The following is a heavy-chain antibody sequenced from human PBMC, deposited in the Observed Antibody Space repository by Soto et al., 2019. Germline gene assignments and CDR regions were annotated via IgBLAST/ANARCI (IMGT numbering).Heavy chain of an antibody. V-gene: IGHV3-30*18. CDR2: ISYDATKT. D-gene: IGHD2-15*01. J-gene: IGHJ4*02. CDR1: GFTFSSYG. CDR3: ANTAGKDYIFKSCYQAPEY. Sequence: QVQLVESGGGVVQAGRSLRLSCAASGFTFSSYGMHWVRQAPGKGLDWMAFISYDATKTYYADSVKGRFTISRDNSKNTLYLKMNSLRVEPTAVYYCANTAGKDYIFKSCYQAPEYWGQGTLVAVSS.